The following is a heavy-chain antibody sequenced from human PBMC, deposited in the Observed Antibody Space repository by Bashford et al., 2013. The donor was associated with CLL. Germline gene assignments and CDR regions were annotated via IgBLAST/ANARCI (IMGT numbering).Heavy chain of an antibody. CDR2: ISGSSSHI. V-gene: IGHV3-21*01. Sequence: GSLRLSCAASGFTFKTYSMNWVRQAPGKGLEWVSSISGSSSHIFYADSVKGRFTISRDNAKKSLYLQMNSLRAEDTAVYYCARDLQVSWGQGTLVTVSS. CDR3: ARDLQVS. J-gene: IGHJ5*02. CDR1: GFTFKTYS.